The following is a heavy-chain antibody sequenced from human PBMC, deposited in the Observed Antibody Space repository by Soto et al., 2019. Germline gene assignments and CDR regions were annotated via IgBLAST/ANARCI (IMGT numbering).Heavy chain of an antibody. J-gene: IGHJ6*02. Sequence: SVKVSCKASGGTFSSYAISWVRQAPGQGLEWMGGIIPIFGTANYAQKFQGRVTITADESTSTAYMELSSLRSEDTAAYYCARLLADETYYYYGMDVWGQGTTVTVSS. V-gene: IGHV1-69*13. CDR1: GGTFSSYA. D-gene: IGHD2-21*01. CDR3: ARLLADETYYYYGMDV. CDR2: IIPIFGTA.